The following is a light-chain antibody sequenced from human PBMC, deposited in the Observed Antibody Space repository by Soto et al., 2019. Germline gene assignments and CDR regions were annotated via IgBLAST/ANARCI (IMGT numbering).Light chain of an antibody. V-gene: IGKV1-39*01. J-gene: IGKJ1*01. CDR1: QSIRSY. CDR3: QQSYSRPRT. Sequence: DIQMTQSPSSLSASVLDIVTITCRASQSIRSYINWYQQKPGKAPNLLIYTASSLESGVPSRVSGSGYGTDLTLTITSMQTEDFETYFCQQSYSRPRTFGQGTKVDIK. CDR2: TAS.